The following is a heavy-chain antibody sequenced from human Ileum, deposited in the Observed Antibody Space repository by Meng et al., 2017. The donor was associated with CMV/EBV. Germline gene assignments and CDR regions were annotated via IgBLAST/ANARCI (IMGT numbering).Heavy chain of an antibody. CDR1: LTFCRWW. CDR2: IKTDGSYT. D-gene: IGHD2-2*01. J-gene: IGHJ4*02. V-gene: IGHV3-74*03. CDR3: ASQHLSSCSSTSCHLAY. Sequence: LTFCRWWRHWVRQAPGKRLVWVSRIKTDGSYTTYADSVKGRFTISRDNAKNTLYLQMNSLRAEDTAIYYCASQHLSSCSSTSCHLAYWGQGTLVTVSS.